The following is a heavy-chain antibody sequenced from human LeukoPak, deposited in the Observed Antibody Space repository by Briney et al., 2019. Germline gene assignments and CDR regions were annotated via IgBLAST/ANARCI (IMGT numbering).Heavy chain of an antibody. CDR1: GYTFTNYG. CDR3: ASGTYHSDPRDGLYLKYFDY. CDR2: ISAHNGNT. D-gene: IGHD5-24*01. V-gene: IGHV1-18*01. Sequence: RASVKVSCKASGYTFTNYGISWVRQAPGQGLEWMGWISAHNGNTNYAQILQGRVTMTTDTSTSTAYMELRSLRSDDTAVYYCASGTYHSDPRDGLYLKYFDYWGQGTLVTVSS. J-gene: IGHJ4*02.